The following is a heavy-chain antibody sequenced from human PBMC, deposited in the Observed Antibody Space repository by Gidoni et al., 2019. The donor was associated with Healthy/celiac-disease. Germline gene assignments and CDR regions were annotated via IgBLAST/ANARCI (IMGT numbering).Heavy chain of an antibody. J-gene: IGHJ6*02. CDR3: ARGIDVRYDLSRDYYYGMDV. Sequence: GLEWMGWISAYNGNTNYAQKLQGRVTMTTDTSTSTAYMELRSLRSDDTAVYYCARGIDVRYDLSRDYYYGMDVWGQGTTVTVSS. D-gene: IGHD3-3*01. CDR2: ISAYNGNT. V-gene: IGHV1-18*01.